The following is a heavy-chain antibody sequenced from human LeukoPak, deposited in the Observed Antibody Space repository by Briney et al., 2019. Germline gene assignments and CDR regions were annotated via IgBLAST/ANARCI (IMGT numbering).Heavy chain of an antibody. J-gene: IGHJ6*02. CDR2: SSNSGSST. V-gene: IGHV3-23*01. CDR1: GFTFSSYA. Sequence: GGSLRLSCAASGFTFSSYAMSWVRQAPGKGLEWVSISSNSGSSTHYAGSVKGRFTISRDNSKDTLYLQMSSLRVEDTAVYYCAKARDIVVVPAAMCALDVWGQGTTVTVSS. CDR3: AKARDIVVVPAAMCALDV. D-gene: IGHD2-2*01.